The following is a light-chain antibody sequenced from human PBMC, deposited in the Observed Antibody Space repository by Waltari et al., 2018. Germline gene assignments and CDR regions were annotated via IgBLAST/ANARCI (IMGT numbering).Light chain of an antibody. CDR2: KDD. V-gene: IGLV3-1*01. CDR3: QAWDSGTVV. J-gene: IGLJ2*01. CDR1: KLGTKY. Sequence: SSELTQPPSVSVSPGQTASITCSADKLGTKYAYWYQQKSGQSPVLVIYKDDKRPSEMSERFSGSNSGNTATLTISGTQAMDEADYYCQAWDSGTVVFGGGTKLTVL.